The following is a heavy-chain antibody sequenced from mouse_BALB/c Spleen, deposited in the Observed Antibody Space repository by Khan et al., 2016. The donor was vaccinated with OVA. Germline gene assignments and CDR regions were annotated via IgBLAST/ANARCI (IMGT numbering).Heavy chain of an antibody. D-gene: IGHD2-4*01. V-gene: IGHV3-2*02. CDR3: AREGYDYDYAMDY. J-gene: IGHJ4*01. CDR2: ISYSGST. CDR1: GYSITSDYA. Sequence: EVELVESGPGLVKPSQSLSLTCTVTGYSITSDYARNWIRQFPGNKLEWMGYISYSGSTSYNPSFKSRISITRDTSKNQFFLQLKSVTTEDTATYYCAREGYDYDYAMDYWGQGTSVTVSS.